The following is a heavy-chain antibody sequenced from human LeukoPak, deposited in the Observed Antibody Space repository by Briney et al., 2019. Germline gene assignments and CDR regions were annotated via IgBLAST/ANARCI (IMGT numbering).Heavy chain of an antibody. D-gene: IGHD3-22*01. V-gene: IGHV4-34*01. CDR3: AGPSTAYYYDSSGYSGY. Sequence: PSETLSLTCAVYGGSFSGYYWSWIRQPPGKGLEWIGEINHSGSTNYNPSLKSRVTISVDTSKNQFSLKLSSVTAADTAVYYCAGPSTAYYYDSSGYSGYWGQGTLVTVSS. CDR2: INHSGST. J-gene: IGHJ4*02. CDR1: GGSFSGYY.